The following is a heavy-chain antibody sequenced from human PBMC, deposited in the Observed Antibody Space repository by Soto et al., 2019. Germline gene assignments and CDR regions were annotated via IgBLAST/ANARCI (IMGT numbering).Heavy chain of an antibody. CDR1: GGSISSGGYY. CDR2: IYDSENT. CDR3: ARGGVSVTRSKYFLR. Sequence: QVQLRESGPGLVKPSETLSLTCTVSGGSISSGGYYWSWIRQLPGKGLEWIGYIYDSENTFYNPSPKSRVTISVDTSKNQFSLRLNSVTAADTAVYYCARGGVSVTRSKYFLRWGQGTLVTVSS. J-gene: IGHJ1*01. D-gene: IGHD2-2*01. V-gene: IGHV4-31*03.